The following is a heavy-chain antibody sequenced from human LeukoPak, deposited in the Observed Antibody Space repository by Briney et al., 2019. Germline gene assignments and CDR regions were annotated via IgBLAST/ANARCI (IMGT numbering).Heavy chain of an antibody. J-gene: IGHJ4*02. CDR2: ISGSGGST. CDR1: GFTFSSYA. Sequence: GGSLRLSCAASGFTFSSYAMSWVRQAPGKGLEWVSAISGSGGSTYYADSVKGRFTICRDNSKNTLYLQMNSLRAEDTAVYYCAKDPYCSSTSCRIFFDYWGQGTLVTVSS. V-gene: IGHV3-23*01. CDR3: AKDPYCSSTSCRIFFDY. D-gene: IGHD2-2*01.